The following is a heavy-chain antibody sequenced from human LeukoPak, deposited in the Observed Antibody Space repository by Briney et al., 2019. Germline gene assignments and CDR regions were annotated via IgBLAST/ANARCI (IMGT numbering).Heavy chain of an antibody. CDR2: ISYDGSNK. V-gene: IGHV3-30*03. Sequence: GGSLRLSCAASGFTFSSYGMHWVRQAPGKGLEWVAVISYDGSNKYYADSVKGRFTISRDNSKNTLYLQMNSLRADDTAVYYCARDSRWIQFDYWGQGTLVTVSS. CDR3: ARDSRWIQFDY. J-gene: IGHJ4*02. D-gene: IGHD5-18*01. CDR1: GFTFSSYG.